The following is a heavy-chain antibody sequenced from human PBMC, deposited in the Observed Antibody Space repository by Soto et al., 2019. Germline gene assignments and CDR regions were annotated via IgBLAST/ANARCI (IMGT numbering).Heavy chain of an antibody. Sequence: SETLSLTCTVSGGAISSGGYYLSWIRQHPGKGLEWIGYIYYSGSTYYNPSLKSRVTISVDTSKNQFSLKLSSVTAADTAVYYCAVVRGVRGYYYYMDVWGKGTTVTVSS. D-gene: IGHD3-10*01. CDR2: IYYSGST. CDR1: GGAISSGGYY. V-gene: IGHV4-31*03. CDR3: AVVRGVRGYYYYMDV. J-gene: IGHJ6*03.